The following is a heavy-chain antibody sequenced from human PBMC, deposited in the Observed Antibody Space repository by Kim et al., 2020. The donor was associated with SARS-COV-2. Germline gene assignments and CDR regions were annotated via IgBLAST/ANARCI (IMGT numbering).Heavy chain of an antibody. J-gene: IGHJ4*02. Sequence: SETLSLTCTVSGGSISSSSYYWGWIRQPPGKWLEWIGSIYYSGSTYYNPSLKSRVTISVDTSKNQFSLKLSSVTAADTAVYYCARTMVEAMVRGVIISHFDYWGQGTLVTVSS. CDR2: IYYSGST. D-gene: IGHD3-10*01. CDR3: ARTMVEAMVRGVIISHFDY. CDR1: GGSISSSSYY. V-gene: IGHV4-39*01.